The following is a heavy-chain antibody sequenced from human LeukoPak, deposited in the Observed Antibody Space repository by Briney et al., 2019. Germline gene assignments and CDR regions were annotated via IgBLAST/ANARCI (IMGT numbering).Heavy chain of an antibody. J-gene: IGHJ4*02. V-gene: IGHV3-7*01. CDR1: GFSFNSYW. D-gene: IGHD2-21*01. Sequence: GGSLRLSCAASGFSFNSYWMSWVRQAPGKGLEWVANIKQDGGEKYYVDSVKGRFTISRDNAKNSLYLQMNSLRAEDTAVYCCARDRAKVIATLMEWGQGTLVTVSS. CDR2: IKQDGGEK. CDR3: ARDRAKVIATLME.